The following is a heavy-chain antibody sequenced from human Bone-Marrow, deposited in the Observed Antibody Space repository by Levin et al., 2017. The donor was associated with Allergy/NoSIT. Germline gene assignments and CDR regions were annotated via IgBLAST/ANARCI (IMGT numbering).Heavy chain of an antibody. Sequence: GGSLRLSCAASGFTVSSNYMSWVRQAPGKGPEWVSVIYSGGSTYYADSVKGRFTIPRDNSKNTLYLQMNSLRAEDTAVYYCARGWFGEWLSHWGQGTLVTVSS. J-gene: IGHJ4*02. D-gene: IGHD3-10*01. CDR2: IYSGGST. V-gene: IGHV3-53*01. CDR1: GFTVSSNY. CDR3: ARGWFGEWLSH.